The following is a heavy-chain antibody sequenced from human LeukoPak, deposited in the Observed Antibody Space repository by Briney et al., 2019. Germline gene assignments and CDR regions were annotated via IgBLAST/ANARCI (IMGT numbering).Heavy chain of an antibody. Sequence: GGSLRLSCEASGFTFNSYAMSWVRQAQGKGLEWVSTIGGGGENTYYADSVKGRFTISRDNSKNTLYLQMNSLRAEDTAVYFCAKVLTGSQDYWGQGTLVTVSS. CDR1: GFTFNSYA. J-gene: IGHJ4*02. D-gene: IGHD7-27*01. CDR2: IGGGGENT. V-gene: IGHV3-23*01. CDR3: AKVLTGSQDY.